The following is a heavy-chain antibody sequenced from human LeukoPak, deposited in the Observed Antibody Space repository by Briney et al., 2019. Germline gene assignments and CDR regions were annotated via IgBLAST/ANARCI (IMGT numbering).Heavy chain of an antibody. CDR3: ARGADYSNYGDAFDI. CDR1: GGSISSYY. V-gene: IGHV4-59*12. CDR2: IYHSGST. Sequence: TSETLSLTCTVSGGSISSYYWSWIRQPPGKGLEWIGYIYHSGSTYYNPSLKSRVTISVDRSKNQFSLKLSSVTAADTAVYYCARGADYSNYGDAFDIWGQGTMVTVSS. D-gene: IGHD4-11*01. J-gene: IGHJ3*02.